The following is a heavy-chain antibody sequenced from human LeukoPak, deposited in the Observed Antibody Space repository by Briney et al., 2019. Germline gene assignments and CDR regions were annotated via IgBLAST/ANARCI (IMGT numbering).Heavy chain of an antibody. CDR1: GGSLSSSDHY. V-gene: IGHV4-30-4*01. CDR2: IYYSGTA. D-gene: IGHD6-13*01. J-gene: IGHJ4*02. CDR3: ARGDSSSWSFKI. Sequence: SETLSLTCTVSGGSLSSSDHYWSWIRQPPGKGLEWIAYIYYSGTAYYNPSLKSRVSISVDTPKNQFSLKLSSVTAADMAVYYCARGDSSSWSFKIWGQGTLVTVSS.